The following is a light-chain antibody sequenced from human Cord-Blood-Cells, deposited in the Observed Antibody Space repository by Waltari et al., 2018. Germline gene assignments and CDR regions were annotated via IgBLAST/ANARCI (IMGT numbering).Light chain of an antibody. CDR3: QSYDSSNRWV. Sequence: NFMLTQPHSVSESPGKTVTISCTVSSGSIASNHVTRYQQHPGRAPTTVIYEDNQRPSGVPDRFSGSIDSSSNSASLTISGLKTEDEADYYCQSYDSSNRWVFGGGTKLTVL. J-gene: IGLJ3*02. V-gene: IGLV6-57*02. CDR2: EDN. CDR1: SGSIASNH.